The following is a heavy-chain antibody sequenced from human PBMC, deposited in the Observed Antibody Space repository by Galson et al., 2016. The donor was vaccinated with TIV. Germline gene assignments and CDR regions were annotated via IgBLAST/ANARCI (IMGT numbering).Heavy chain of an antibody. Sequence: LRLSCAASGLSVSINYMTWVRQAPGKGLEWVSLISDGGNTHYPDSVKGRFTISRDNSKNNLYLQMNSLRVEDTAVYYCAVKRVVDATYFYDYYGMDVWGKGTAVTVSS. CDR2: ISDGGNT. J-gene: IGHJ6*04. D-gene: IGHD2-15*01. CDR1: GLSVSINY. CDR3: AVKRVVDATYFYDYYGMDV. V-gene: IGHV3-66*02.